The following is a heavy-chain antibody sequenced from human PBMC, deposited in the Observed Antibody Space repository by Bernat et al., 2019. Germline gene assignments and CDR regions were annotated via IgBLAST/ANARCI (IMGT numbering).Heavy chain of an antibody. V-gene: IGHV3-30*03. D-gene: IGHD3-3*01. CDR3: TLTYDFWSGYMVY. CDR1: GFTFSSYG. Sequence: QVQLVESGGGVVQPGRSLRLSCAASGFTFSSYGMHWVRQAPGKGLEWVAVISHDGSNKYYADSVKGRFTISRDNSKNTLYLQMNSLRAEDTAVYYATLTYDFWSGYMVYWGQGTLVTVSS. J-gene: IGHJ4*02. CDR2: ISHDGSNK.